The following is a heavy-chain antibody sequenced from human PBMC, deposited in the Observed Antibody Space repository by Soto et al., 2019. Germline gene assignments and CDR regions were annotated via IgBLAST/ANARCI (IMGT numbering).Heavy chain of an antibody. Sequence: QVQVVESGGGVVQPGGSLRLSCAASGFTFSTSAMHWVRQAPGKGLEWMAMISYGGNNKYYADSVKGRFTIARDISDSTLYLQMNSLRTEDTAVYYFAREEFEAGRGHFGYWGQGTLVSVSS. CDR3: AREEFEAGRGHFGY. D-gene: IGHD6-13*01. CDR2: ISYGGNNK. CDR1: GFTFSTSA. V-gene: IGHV3-30-3*01. J-gene: IGHJ4*02.